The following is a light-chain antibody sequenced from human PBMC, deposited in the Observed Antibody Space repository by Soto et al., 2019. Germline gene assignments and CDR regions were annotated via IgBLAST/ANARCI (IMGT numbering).Light chain of an antibody. CDR3: QQTYSTLNS. V-gene: IGKV1-39*01. CDR1: QSIRTY. CDR2: TAS. Sequence: DIQVTQSPSSLSASEGGRVTITCRASQSIRTYLNWYQQRPGKPPKLLIQTASTLQSGVPSRFSGSGSGTDFTLTISSLQPEDFATYYCQQTYSTLNSFGQGTKVDIK. J-gene: IGKJ2*03.